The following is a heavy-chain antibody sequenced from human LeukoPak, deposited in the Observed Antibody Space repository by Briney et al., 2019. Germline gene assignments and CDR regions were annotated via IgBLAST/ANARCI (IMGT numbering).Heavy chain of an antibody. D-gene: IGHD6-19*01. Sequence: ASVKVSCKASGYTFTGYYMHWVRQAPGQGLEWMGWINPNSGGTNYAQKFQGRVTMTRDTSISTAYMELSRLRSEDTAVYYCARRGPLYSSGWYSTYAFDIWGQGTMVTVSS. J-gene: IGHJ3*02. CDR3: ARRGPLYSSGWYSTYAFDI. CDR1: GYTFTGYY. CDR2: INPNSGGT. V-gene: IGHV1-2*02.